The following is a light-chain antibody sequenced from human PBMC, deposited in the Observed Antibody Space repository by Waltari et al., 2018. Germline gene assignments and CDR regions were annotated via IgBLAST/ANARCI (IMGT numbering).Light chain of an antibody. V-gene: IGLV2-14*03. CDR2: EVS. J-gene: IGLJ3*02. Sequence: QPALTQPAPVPGSPGQSITIPCTGTTSDVVVNNSVSWYQQLPGKVPKLMIYEVSKRPSGVSNRFSGSKSGYTASLTISGLQAEDEADYYCSSFTRSSTFVFGGGTKVTVL. CDR3: SSFTRSSTFV. CDR1: TSDVVVNNS.